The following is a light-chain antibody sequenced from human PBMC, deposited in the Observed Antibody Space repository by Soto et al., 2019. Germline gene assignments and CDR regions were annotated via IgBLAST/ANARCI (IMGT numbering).Light chain of an antibody. CDR1: QNIYTY. CDR2: GAS. Sequence: ERVMTQSPATLSVSPGERATLSCRASQNIYTYLAWYQQKPGQPPRLLISGASSRASDVPARFSGSGSGTEFTLTISRLEPEDFAVYHCQQYGSSPLITFGQGTRLEI. CDR3: QQYGSSPLIT. V-gene: IGKV3-15*01. J-gene: IGKJ5*01.